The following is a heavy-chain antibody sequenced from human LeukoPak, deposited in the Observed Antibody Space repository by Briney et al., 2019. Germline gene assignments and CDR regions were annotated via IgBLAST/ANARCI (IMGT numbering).Heavy chain of an antibody. V-gene: IGHV4-34*01. CDR1: GGSFSGYY. CDR2: INHSGST. D-gene: IGHD3-9*01. Sequence: SETLFLTCAVYGGSFSGYYWSWIRQPPGKGLVWIGEINHSGSTNYNPSLKSRVTISVDTSKNQFSLKLSSVTAADTAVYYCASLLYILTGSISSAGDWGQGTLVTVSS. J-gene: IGHJ4*02. CDR3: ASLLYILTGSISSAGD.